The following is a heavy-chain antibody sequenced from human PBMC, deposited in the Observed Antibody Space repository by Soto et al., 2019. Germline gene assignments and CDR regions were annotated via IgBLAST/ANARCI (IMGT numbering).Heavy chain of an antibody. D-gene: IGHD6-6*01. CDR1: GYSFSTYA. V-gene: IGHV3-23*01. CDR3: VKHAEYQLVSWFDP. J-gene: IGHJ5*02. CDR2: ISAGGGSP. Sequence: EVQLLESGGGLVQPGGSLRLSCAASGYSFSTYAMSWVRQAPGKGLEWVSGISAGGGSPFIADSVKGRFIISRDNAKNTLYLQMNSLTGEYTAIYYCVKHAEYQLVSWFDPWGQGTLVTVSS.